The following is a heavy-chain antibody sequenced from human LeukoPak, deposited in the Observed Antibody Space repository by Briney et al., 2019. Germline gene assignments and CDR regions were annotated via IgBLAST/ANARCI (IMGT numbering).Heavy chain of an antibody. J-gene: IGHJ4*02. D-gene: IGHD2-2*01. CDR3: ARLVVVPAAIGTYFDY. CDR1: GFTFSSYS. V-gene: IGHV3-21*01. Sequence: GSLRLSCAASGFTFSSYSMNWVRQAPGKGLEWVSSISSSSSYIYYADSVKGRFTISRDNAKNSLYLQMNSLRAEDTAVYYCARLVVVPAAIGTYFDYWGQGTLVTVSS. CDR2: ISSSSSYI.